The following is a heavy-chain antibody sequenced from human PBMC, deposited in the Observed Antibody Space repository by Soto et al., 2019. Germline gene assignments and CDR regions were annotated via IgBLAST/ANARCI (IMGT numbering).Heavy chain of an antibody. CDR2: ISSDSNTK. D-gene: IGHD6-6*01. Sequence: EVELVESGGGLVQPGGSLRLSCAASGFTFSNYAMSWVRQAPGKGLEWVSYISSDSNTKWYADSVKGRFTISRDKAKNSLYLKMNSLRVEDTAVYYCGEYSSYWYDYWGQGTLVTVSS. CDR3: GEYSSYWYDY. J-gene: IGHJ4*02. V-gene: IGHV3-48*01. CDR1: GFTFSNYA.